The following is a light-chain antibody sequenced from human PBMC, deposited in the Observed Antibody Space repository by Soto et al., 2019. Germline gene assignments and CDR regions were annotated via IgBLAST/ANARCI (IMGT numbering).Light chain of an antibody. CDR1: EGISSY. CDR3: QQLNSYPFS. Sequence: DIQLTQSPSFLSESVGDRVTITCRASEGISSYLAWYQQRPGKAPKLLIYAASTLQSGVPSRFSGSGSGTDFTRSISSLQPEDFSTACGQQLNSYPFSFGPGTKVDIK. CDR2: AAS. J-gene: IGKJ3*01. V-gene: IGKV1-9*01.